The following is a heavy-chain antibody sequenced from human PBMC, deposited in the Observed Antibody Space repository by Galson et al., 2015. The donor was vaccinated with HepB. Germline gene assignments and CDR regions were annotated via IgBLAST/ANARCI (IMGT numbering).Heavy chain of an antibody. CDR2: ISYDGSNK. D-gene: IGHD4-17*01. J-gene: IGHJ4*02. V-gene: IGHV3-30*18. Sequence: SLRLSCAASGFTFSSYGMHWVRQAPGKGLEWVAVISYDGSNKYYADSVKGRFTISRDNSKNTLYLQMNSLRAKDTALYYCAKDIADYGDYYFDYWGQGTLVTVSS. CDR3: AKDIADYGDYYFDY. CDR1: GFTFSSYG.